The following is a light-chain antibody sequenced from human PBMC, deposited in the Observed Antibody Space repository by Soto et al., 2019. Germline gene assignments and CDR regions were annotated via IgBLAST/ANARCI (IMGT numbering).Light chain of an antibody. CDR1: QSVSSSH. V-gene: IGKV3-20*01. CDR3: QQYFRWPPWT. J-gene: IGKJ1*01. Sequence: EIVLTQSPGTLSLSPGERATLSCRASQSVSSSHLAWYQQKPGQAPRLLIYGASTRPTGIPDRFSGSGSGTDFTLTIDSLQSEDVTDYYCQQYFRWPPWTFGQGTKVDIK. CDR2: GAS.